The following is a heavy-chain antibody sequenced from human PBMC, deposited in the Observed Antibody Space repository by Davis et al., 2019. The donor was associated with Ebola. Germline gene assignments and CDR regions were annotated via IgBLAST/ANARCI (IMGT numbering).Heavy chain of an antibody. D-gene: IGHD3-3*01. CDR1: GFTFSSYA. J-gene: IGHJ5*02. Sequence: HTGGSLRLSCAASGFTFSSYAMSWVRQAPGKGLVWVSRINSDGSSTSYADSVKGRFTISRDNAKNTLYLQMNSLRAEDTAVYYCARPNYDFWSGYYYNWFDPWGQGTLVTVSS. V-gene: IGHV3-74*01. CDR2: INSDGSST. CDR3: ARPNYDFWSGYYYNWFDP.